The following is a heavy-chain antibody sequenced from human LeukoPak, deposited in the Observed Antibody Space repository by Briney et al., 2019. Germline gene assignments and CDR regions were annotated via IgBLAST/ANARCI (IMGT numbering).Heavy chain of an antibody. CDR1: GSNFDNAW. J-gene: IGHJ5*02. CDR2: IRSNSDGGAI. D-gene: IGHD2/OR15-2a*01. V-gene: IGHV3-15*07. Sequence: PGGSLRLSCATSGSNFDNAWMNWVRQAPGKGLEWVGRIRSNSDGGAIDYAAPVKGRFALSRDDSKNTLYLQMNSLQTEDTAMYYCATDFYDSTWGQGTLVTVSS. CDR3: ATDFYDST.